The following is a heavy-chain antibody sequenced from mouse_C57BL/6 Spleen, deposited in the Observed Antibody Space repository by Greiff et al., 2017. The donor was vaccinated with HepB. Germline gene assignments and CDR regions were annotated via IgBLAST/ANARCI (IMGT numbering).Heavy chain of an antibody. CDR2: ISYSGST. Sequence: EVQLVESGPGMVKPSQSLSLTCTVTGYSITSGYDWHWIRHFPGNKLEWMGYISYSGSTNYNPSLKSRISITHDTSKNHFFLKLNSVTTEDTATYYCARDDYYGSSYGFAYWGQGTLVTVSA. CDR3: ARDDYYGSSYGFAY. D-gene: IGHD1-1*01. CDR1: GYSITSGYD. J-gene: IGHJ3*01. V-gene: IGHV3-1*01.